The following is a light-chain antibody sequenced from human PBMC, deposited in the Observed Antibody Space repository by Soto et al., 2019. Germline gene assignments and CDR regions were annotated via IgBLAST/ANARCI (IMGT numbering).Light chain of an antibody. V-gene: IGLV1-47*01. CDR2: RNN. CDR1: SSSIGSNY. Sequence: QCVLTQPPSASGTPGQRVTISCSGSSSSIGSNYVYWYQHLTGTAPKLLIYRNNQRPSGVPDRFSGSKSGTSASLAISGLRSEDEADYYCATWDDSLSNYVFGTGTKVTVL. J-gene: IGLJ1*01. CDR3: ATWDDSLSNYV.